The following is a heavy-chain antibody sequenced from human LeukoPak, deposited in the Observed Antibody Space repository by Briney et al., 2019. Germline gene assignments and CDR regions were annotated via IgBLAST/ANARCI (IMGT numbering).Heavy chain of an antibody. Sequence: GGSLRLSCTASGFRFSNYAMNWVRQAPGKGLEWVSSISSSSSYIYYADSVKGRFTISRDNAKNSLYLQMNSLRAEDTAVYYCARGPSASRIAAAGTYFDYWGQGTLVTVSS. CDR3: ARGPSASRIAAAGTYFDY. D-gene: IGHD6-13*01. CDR1: GFRFSNYA. V-gene: IGHV3-21*01. J-gene: IGHJ4*02. CDR2: ISSSSSYI.